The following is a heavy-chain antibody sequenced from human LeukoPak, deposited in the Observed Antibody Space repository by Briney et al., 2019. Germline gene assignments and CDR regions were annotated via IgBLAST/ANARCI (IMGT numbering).Heavy chain of an antibody. D-gene: IGHD3-3*01. CDR2: IKEDGSEK. CDR3: ARDQYDTWSRRGNFDS. Sequence: GGSLRLSCVASGFIFGNHWMGWVRQAPGKGLEWVADIKEDGSEKTYVDSVRGRFTISRDNTKNSLYLQMNSLRVEDTAVFYCARDQYDTWSRRGNFDSWGQGTLVTVSS. V-gene: IGHV3-7*03. CDR1: GFIFGNHW. J-gene: IGHJ4*02.